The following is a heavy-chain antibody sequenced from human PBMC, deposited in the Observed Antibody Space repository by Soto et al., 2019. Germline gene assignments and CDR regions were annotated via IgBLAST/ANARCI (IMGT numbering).Heavy chain of an antibody. CDR1: GSPRSTSGDA. J-gene: IGHJ5*02. V-gene: IGHV2-5*02. CDR2: IYWDDDK. Sequence: QITWKESGPTLVKPPKPLTLTGAFSGSPRSTSGDAVARILHPPGKALECLKLIYWDDDKRYTPSLKSRLNTPQDTSKNQVVLTMTNMDPVDTGTYYWARTYYYGQNGFDPWGQGTLVTVSS. CDR3: ARTYYYGQNGFDP. D-gene: IGHD3-10*01.